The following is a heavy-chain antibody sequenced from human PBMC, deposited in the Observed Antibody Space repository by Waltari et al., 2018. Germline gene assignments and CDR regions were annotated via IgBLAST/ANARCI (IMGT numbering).Heavy chain of an antibody. CDR3: ARGGGPRTVVALTFDL. CDR1: GYTFTNFG. Sequence: QVQLLQAGAEVKTPGASVKVSCKASGYTFTNFGINWVRQAPGQGVEWMVWVSPYTGNADYEQKPQGRVTMTPDTSTKTAFLELRSLRSDDTAVYYCARGGGPRTVVALTFDLWGQGTLVTVSS. D-gene: IGHD3-22*01. V-gene: IGHV1-18*01. J-gene: IGHJ4*02. CDR2: VSPYTGNA.